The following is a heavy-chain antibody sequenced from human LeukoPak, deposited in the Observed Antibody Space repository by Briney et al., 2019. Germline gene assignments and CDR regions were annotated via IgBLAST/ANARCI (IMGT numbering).Heavy chain of an antibody. D-gene: IGHD4-17*01. CDR3: ASLGRLRDY. CDR2: INHSGST. J-gene: IGHJ4*02. V-gene: IGHV4-34*01. Sequence: SETLSLTCAVYGGSFSGYYWSWIRQPPGKGLEWIGEINHSGSTNYNPSLKSRVTISVDTSKNQFSLKLSSVTAADTAMYYCASLGRLRDYWGQGTLVTVSS. CDR1: GGSFSGYY.